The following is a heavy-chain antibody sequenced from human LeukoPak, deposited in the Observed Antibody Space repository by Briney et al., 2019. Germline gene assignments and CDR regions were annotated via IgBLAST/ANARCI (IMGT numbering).Heavy chain of an antibody. J-gene: IGHJ6*02. CDR3: AKAGMGATLYYGMDV. V-gene: IGHV3-43*02. D-gene: IGHD1-26*01. CDR1: GLTFDDYA. Sequence: GGSLRLSCAASGLTFDDYAMHWVRQAPGKGLEWVSLISGDGGSTYYADSVKGRFTISRDNSKNSLYLQMNSLRTEDTALYYCAKAGMGATLYYGMDVWGQGTTVTASS. CDR2: ISGDGGST.